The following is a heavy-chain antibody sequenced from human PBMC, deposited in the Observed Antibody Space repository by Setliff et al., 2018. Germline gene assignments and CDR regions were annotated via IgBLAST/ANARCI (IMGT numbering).Heavy chain of an antibody. V-gene: IGHV4-4*07. J-gene: IGHJ6*03. Sequence: NPSETLSLTCTVSGGSISSYYWSWIRQPPGKGLEWIGHIYIGGSANYNPSLKSRVTMSIDTSKNQFSLKLNSVTAADMAVYYCAREQWLDPPGYYYMDVWAKGTTVTVSS. CDR1: GGSISSYY. CDR2: IYIGGSA. CDR3: AREQWLDPPGYYYMDV. D-gene: IGHD6-19*01.